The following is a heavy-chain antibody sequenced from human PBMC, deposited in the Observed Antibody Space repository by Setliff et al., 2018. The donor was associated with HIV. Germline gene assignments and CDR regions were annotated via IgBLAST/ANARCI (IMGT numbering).Heavy chain of an antibody. D-gene: IGHD2-2*01. V-gene: IGHV4-38-2*02. Sequence: SETLSLICAVSGYSVSSGYYWGWIRQPPGKGLEWIGSIYHSGSTYDSPSLKSRVTMSVDMSKNQFSLKLTSVSAADTAVYYCARDRIEVLVDGPHDVFDIWGRGTMVTVSS. CDR2: IYHSGST. CDR3: ARDRIEVLVDGPHDVFDI. J-gene: IGHJ3*02. CDR1: GYSVSSGYY.